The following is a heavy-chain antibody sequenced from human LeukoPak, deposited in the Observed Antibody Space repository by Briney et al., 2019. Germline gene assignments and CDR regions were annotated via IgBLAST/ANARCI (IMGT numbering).Heavy chain of an antibody. V-gene: IGHV4-59*01. J-gene: IGHJ4*02. CDR2: FYNSGRS. Sequence: PSETLSLTCTVSDDSISDYYRGWIRQPPGKGLEWIGYFYNSGRSTYNPSLKSRVTISADTSKNHFSLKLNSVTTADTAVYYCAREKSLYYFDYWGQGTLVTVSS. CDR1: DDSISDYY. CDR3: AREKSLYYFDY.